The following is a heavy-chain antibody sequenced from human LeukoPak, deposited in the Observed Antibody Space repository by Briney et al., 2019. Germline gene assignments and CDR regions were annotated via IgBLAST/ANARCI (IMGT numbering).Heavy chain of an antibody. CDR2: ISSSSSTI. Sequence: PGGSLRLSCAASGFTFSSYSMNWVRQAPGKGLEWVSYISSSSSTIYYADSAKGRFTISRDNAKNSLYLQMNSLRAEDTAVYYCASVTMVRGVKWGQGTLVTVSS. CDR1: GFTFSSYS. J-gene: IGHJ4*02. CDR3: ASVTMVRGVK. V-gene: IGHV3-48*01. D-gene: IGHD3-10*01.